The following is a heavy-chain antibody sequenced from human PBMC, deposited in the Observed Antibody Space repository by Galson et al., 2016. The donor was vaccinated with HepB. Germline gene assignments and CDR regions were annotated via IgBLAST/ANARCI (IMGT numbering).Heavy chain of an antibody. J-gene: IGHJ6*02. CDR2: VSGSGDSA. CDR3: AKDLFIDYQSGNYAGYNGLAV. Sequence: SLRLSCAASDFTFSDYAMSWVRQAPGKGLEWVSTVSGSGDSAYYGDSVKGRFTVSRDNSKNTLYLQMNSLRAEDTAVYYCAKDLFIDYQSGNYAGYNGLAVWGQGTTVTVSS. V-gene: IGHV3-23*01. D-gene: IGHD3-16*01. CDR1: DFTFSDYA.